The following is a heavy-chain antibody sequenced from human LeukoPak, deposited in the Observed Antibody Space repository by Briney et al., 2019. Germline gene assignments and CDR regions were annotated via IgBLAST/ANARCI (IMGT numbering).Heavy chain of an antibody. CDR1: GGSFSGYY. V-gene: IGHV4-34*01. J-gene: IGHJ6*02. D-gene: IGHD4-17*01. Sequence: SGTLSLTCAVYGGSFSGYYWSGIRQPPGKGVEGMGEINNRGSTNYNPSLKSRVTISLDTSNNQFSLELSSVTAADTAVYYFARGAVTTVKAAYYYYYGMDVWGQGTTVTVSS. CDR3: ARGAVTTVKAAYYYYYGMDV. CDR2: INNRGST.